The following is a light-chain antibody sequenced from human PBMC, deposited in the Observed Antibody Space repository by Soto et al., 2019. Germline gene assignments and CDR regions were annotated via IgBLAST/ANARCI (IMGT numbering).Light chain of an antibody. V-gene: IGKV3-15*01. CDR2: GAS. CDR3: QQCDNWPRT. J-gene: IGKJ2*01. CDR1: QSVGNN. Sequence: EIVMTQSPATLSVSPGERVTLSCRASQSVGNNLAWYQQKTGQVPRLLIHGASTRATGIPARFSGSGSGTEFTLTISSLQSEDFAAYYCQQCDNWPRTFGQGTKVDIK.